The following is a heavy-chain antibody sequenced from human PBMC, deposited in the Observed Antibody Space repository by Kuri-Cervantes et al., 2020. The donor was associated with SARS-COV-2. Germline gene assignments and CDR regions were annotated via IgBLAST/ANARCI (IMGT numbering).Heavy chain of an antibody. V-gene: IGHV3-21*01. CDR2: ISSDSSYI. CDR3: ASTFLNFWSGYYEDV. D-gene: IGHD3-3*01. CDR1: GFTFSSYS. Sequence: GESLKISCAASGFTFSSYSMNWVRQAPGKGLEWVSSISSDSSYIHYADSVKGRFTISRDNAKKSLYLQMNSLRAEDTAVYYCASTFLNFWSGYYEDVWGKGTTVTVSS. J-gene: IGHJ6*04.